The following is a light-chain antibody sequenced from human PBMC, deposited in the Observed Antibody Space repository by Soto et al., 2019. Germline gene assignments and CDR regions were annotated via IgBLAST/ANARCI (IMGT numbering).Light chain of an antibody. Sequence: QSVLTQSPSASGTPGQRVIIACSGSSSNIGSNHVNWYRHLPGAAPKPLIFRSDQRPSGVPDRFSGSKSGTTASLAISGLQSGDEADYYCAAWDDSRYGVVFGGGTQLTVL. V-gene: IGLV1-44*01. J-gene: IGLJ2*01. CDR1: SSNIGSNH. CDR3: AAWDDSRYGVV. CDR2: RSD.